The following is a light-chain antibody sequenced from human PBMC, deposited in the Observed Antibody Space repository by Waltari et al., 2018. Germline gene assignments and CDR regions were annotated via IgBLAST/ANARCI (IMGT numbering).Light chain of an antibody. Sequence: EIVMTQSPATLSVSPGERATLSCRASQSVSSNLACYQQKPGQAPRLLIYGVSTRATGIPARFSGSGSGTEFTLTISSLQSEDFAVYYCQQYNNWPPTFGGGTKVEIK. V-gene: IGKV3-15*01. CDR2: GVS. J-gene: IGKJ4*01. CDR1: QSVSSN. CDR3: QQYNNWPPT.